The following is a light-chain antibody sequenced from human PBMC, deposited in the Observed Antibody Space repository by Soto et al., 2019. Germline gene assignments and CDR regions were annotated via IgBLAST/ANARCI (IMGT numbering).Light chain of an antibody. J-gene: IGKJ3*01. CDR2: GAS. Sequence: EIVMTQSPATLSVSPGERATLSCRASQSISSNLAWYQQKPGQAPRLLIYGASTRATVIPATFSGSGSGTEFTLTISSLQSEDFAVYYCQQYNNWQFTFGPGTKVDIK. V-gene: IGKV3-15*01. CDR3: QQYNNWQFT. CDR1: QSISSN.